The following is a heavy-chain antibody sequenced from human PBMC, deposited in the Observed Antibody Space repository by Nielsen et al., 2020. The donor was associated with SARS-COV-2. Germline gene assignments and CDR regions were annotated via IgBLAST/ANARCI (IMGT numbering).Heavy chain of an antibody. CDR3: ARHLSITIFGVVISPAWFDP. CDR2: IYYSGST. V-gene: IGHV4-59*08. J-gene: IGHJ5*02. CDR1: GGSISSYY. D-gene: IGHD3-3*01. Sequence: SETLSLTCTVSGGSISSYYWSWIRQPPGKGLEWIGYIYYSGSTNYNPSLKSRVTISVDTSKNQFSLKLSSVTAADTAVYYCARHLSITIFGVVISPAWFDPWGQGTLVTVSS.